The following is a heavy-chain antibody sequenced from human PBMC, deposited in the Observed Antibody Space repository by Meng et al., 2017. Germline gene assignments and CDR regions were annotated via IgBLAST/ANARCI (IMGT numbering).Heavy chain of an antibody. D-gene: IGHD6-19*01. CDR1: AGSFIGYH. CDR3: AREIAVAAHYYWYFDL. V-gene: IGHV4-34*02. J-gene: IGHJ2*01. Sequence: QVHPQQWAAGMLKPSETLPLPCAFYAGSFIGYHWGWIRQPPGKALESIGEINRSCSNNYNPSLKSRVTISVDTYKNQFSLKLNSVTAADTAVYYCAREIAVAAHYYWYFDLWGRGTLVTVSS. CDR2: INRSCSN.